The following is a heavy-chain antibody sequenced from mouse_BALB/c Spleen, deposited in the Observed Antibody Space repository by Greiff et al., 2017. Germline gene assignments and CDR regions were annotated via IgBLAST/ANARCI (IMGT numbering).Heavy chain of an antibody. V-gene: IGHV1S22*01. CDR3: THWGKGYFDV. Sequence: LQQPGSELVRPGASVKLSCKASGYTFTSYWMHWVKQRPGQGLEWIGNIYPGSGSTNYDEKFKSKATLTVDTSSSTAYMQLSSLTSEDSAVYYCTHWGKGYFDVWGAGTTVTVSS. CDR2: IYPGSGST. J-gene: IGHJ1*01. D-gene: IGHD1-3*01. CDR1: GYTFTSYW.